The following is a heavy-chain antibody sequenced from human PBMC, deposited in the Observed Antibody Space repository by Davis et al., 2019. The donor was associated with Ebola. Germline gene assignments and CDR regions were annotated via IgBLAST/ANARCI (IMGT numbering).Heavy chain of an antibody. D-gene: IGHD4-11*01. CDR3: TSTTAPSLDY. CDR1: GFTFSSYA. CDR2: IRSKANSYAT. J-gene: IGHJ4*02. V-gene: IGHV3-73*01. Sequence: GGSLRLSCAASGFTFSSYAIHWVRQASGKGLEWVGRIRSKANSYATAYAASVKGRFTISRDDSKNTAYLQMNSLKTEDTAVYYCTSTTAPSLDYWGQGTLVTVSS.